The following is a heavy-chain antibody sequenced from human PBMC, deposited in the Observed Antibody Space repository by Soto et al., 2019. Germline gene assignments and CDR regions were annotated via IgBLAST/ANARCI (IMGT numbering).Heavy chain of an antibody. V-gene: IGHV1-3*01. J-gene: IGHJ6*02. CDR3: ARDRGRRCMDV. D-gene: IGHD3-3*01. Sequence: ASVKVSCKASGYTFTSYAMHWVRQAPGQRLEWMGWINAGNGNTKYAQKLQGRVTMTTDTSTSTAYMELRSLRSDDTAVYYCARDRGRRCMDVWGQGTTVTVSS. CDR1: GYTFTSYA. CDR2: INAGNGNT.